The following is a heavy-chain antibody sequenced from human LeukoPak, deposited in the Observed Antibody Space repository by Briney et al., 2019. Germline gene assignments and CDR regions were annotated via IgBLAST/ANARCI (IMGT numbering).Heavy chain of an antibody. Sequence: PSETLSLTCAVYGGSFSGYYWSWIRQPPGKGLEWIGEINHSGSTNYNPSLKSRVTISVDTSKNQFSLKLSSVTAADTAVYYCARASYYIVRWGQGTLVTVSS. D-gene: IGHD3-10*01. CDR3: ARASYYIVR. CDR2: INHSGST. V-gene: IGHV4-34*01. CDR1: GGSFSGYY. J-gene: IGHJ4*02.